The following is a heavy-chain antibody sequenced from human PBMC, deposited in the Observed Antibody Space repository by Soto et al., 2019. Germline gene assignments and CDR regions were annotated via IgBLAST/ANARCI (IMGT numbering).Heavy chain of an antibody. J-gene: IGHJ2*01. V-gene: IGHV4-59*01. CDR3: ARFNWYFDL. CDR2: IYYRGST. CDR1: GGSISSYY. Sequence: QVQLQESGPGLVKPSETLSLTCTVSGGSISSYYWSWIRQPPGKGLEWLGYIYYRGSTNYNPSLKSRVPKSGDTSKNHFALKLSSGTAADTAMYDCARFNWYFDLWGRGTLVTVSS.